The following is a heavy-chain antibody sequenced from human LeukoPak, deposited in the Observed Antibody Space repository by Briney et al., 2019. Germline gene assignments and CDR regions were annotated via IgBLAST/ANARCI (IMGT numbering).Heavy chain of an antibody. CDR1: GYIFTIYW. CDR3: ARGGWLDDY. J-gene: IGHJ4*02. CDR2: INPSNSYT. D-gene: IGHD6-19*01. Sequence: GESLKISCKGSGYIFTIYWISWVRQMPGKGLEWMGRINPSNSYTNYNPSFQGHVTFSVDKSIATAYLQWPTLKASDTAMYYCARGGWLDDYWGQGTLVTVSS. V-gene: IGHV5-10-1*01.